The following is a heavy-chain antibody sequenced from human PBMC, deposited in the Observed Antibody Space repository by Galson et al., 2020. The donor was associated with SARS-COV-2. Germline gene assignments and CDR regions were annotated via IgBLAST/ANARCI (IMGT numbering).Heavy chain of an antibody. Sequence: GSLRLSCAASGFTFSSYSMNWVRQAPGKGLEWVSYISSSSSTIYYADSVKGRFTISRDNAKNSLYLQMNSLRAEDTAVYYCATRDSSGYYEFDYWGQGTLVTVSS. D-gene: IGHD3-22*01. CDR2: ISSSSSTI. J-gene: IGHJ4*02. V-gene: IGHV3-48*04. CDR3: ATRDSSGYYEFDY. CDR1: GFTFSSYS.